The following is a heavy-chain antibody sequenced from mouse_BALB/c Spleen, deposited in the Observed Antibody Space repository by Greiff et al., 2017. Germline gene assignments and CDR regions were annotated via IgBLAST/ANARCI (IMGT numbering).Heavy chain of an antibody. D-gene: IGHD4-1*01. J-gene: IGHJ1*01. CDR1: GFTFSSYA. Sequence: EVMLVESGGGLVKPGGSLKLSCAASGFTFSSYAMSWVRQTPEKRLEWVASISSGGSTYYPDSVKGRFTISRDNARNILYLQMSSLRSEDTAMYYCARALTGTYWYFDVWGAGTTVTVSS. CDR3: ARALTGTYWYFDV. CDR2: ISSGGST. V-gene: IGHV5-6-5*01.